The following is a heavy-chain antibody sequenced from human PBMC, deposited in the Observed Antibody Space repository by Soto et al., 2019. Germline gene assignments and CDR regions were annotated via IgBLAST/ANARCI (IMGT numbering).Heavy chain of an antibody. CDR3: ARVVDSGLGAYNWFDP. CDR2: IYSSGHT. D-gene: IGHD5-12*01. CDR1: GGSIRSYY. J-gene: IGHJ5*02. Sequence: SETLSLTCTVSGGSIRSYYWTWIRQPAGKGMEWIGRIYSSGHTMYNPSLQSRVTLSVDTPKNRFSLELTSVTAADTAVYYCARVVDSGLGAYNWFDPWGQGIMVT. V-gene: IGHV4-4*07.